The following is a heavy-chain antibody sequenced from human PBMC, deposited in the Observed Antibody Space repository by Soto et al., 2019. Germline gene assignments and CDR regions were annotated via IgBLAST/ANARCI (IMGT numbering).Heavy chain of an antibody. J-gene: IGHJ5*02. CDR2: INPNSGGT. CDR1: GYTFTGYY. V-gene: IGHV1-2*04. D-gene: IGHD5-12*01. CDR3: ARSGYDPPRDWFDP. Sequence: ASVKVSCKASGYTFTGYYMHWVRQAPGQGLEWMGWINPNSGGTNYAQKFQGWVTMTRDTSISTAYMELSRLRSDDTAVYYCARSGYDPPRDWFDPWGQGTLVTVSS.